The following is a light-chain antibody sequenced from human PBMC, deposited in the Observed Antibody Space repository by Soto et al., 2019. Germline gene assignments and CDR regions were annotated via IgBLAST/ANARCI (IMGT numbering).Light chain of an antibody. Sequence: DIQMTQSPSSVSASVGDRVTITCRASQVICSWLAWYHQKPGKAPNLLIYAASSLQSGVPSRFSGSGSGTDFTLTISCLQSEDFATYYCQQYYSFPLTFGGGTKVEIK. V-gene: IGKV1-12*01. CDR2: AAS. CDR3: QQYYSFPLT. CDR1: QVICSW. J-gene: IGKJ4*01.